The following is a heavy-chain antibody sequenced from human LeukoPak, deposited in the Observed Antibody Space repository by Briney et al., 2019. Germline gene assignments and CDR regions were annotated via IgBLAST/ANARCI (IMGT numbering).Heavy chain of an antibody. CDR2: ISSSSSTI. V-gene: IGHV3-48*01. Sequence: GGSLRLSCAASGFTFSSYSQAPGKGLEWVSYISSSSSTIYYADSVKGRFTISRDNAKNTLYLQMNSLRAEDTAVYYCAKDIVGATGWGYFDYWGQGTLVTVSS. CDR1: GFTFSSYS. J-gene: IGHJ4*02. D-gene: IGHD1-26*01. CDR3: AKDIVGATGWGYFDY.